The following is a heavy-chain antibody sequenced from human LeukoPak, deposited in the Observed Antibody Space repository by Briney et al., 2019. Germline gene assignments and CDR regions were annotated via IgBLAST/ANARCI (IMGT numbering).Heavy chain of an antibody. Sequence: ASMKVSCKASGYTFTSYGISWVRQAPGQGLEWMGWISAYNGNTNYAQKLQGRVTMTTDTSTSTAYMELRSLRSDDTAVYYCATNENWGTDLHFDYWGQGTLVTVSS. J-gene: IGHJ4*02. CDR3: ATNENWGTDLHFDY. CDR2: ISAYNGNT. V-gene: IGHV1-18*01. CDR1: GYTFTSYG. D-gene: IGHD7-27*01.